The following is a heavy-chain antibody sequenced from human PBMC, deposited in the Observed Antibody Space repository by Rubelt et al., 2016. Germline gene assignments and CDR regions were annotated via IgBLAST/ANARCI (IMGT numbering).Heavy chain of an antibody. CDR3: ARGHSIYDYHYGMDV. V-gene: IGHV3-30*03. J-gene: IGHJ6*02. CDR1: GFTFSNYW. Sequence: VQLVESGGGLVQPGGSLRLSCAASGFTFSNYWMNWVRQAPGKGLEWVALISSNGKIKTYADSVKGRSTISRDDSKTTLYVVLSRLGAEDSAVYYCARGHSIYDYHYGMDVWGHGTTVTVTS. CDR2: ISSNGKIK.